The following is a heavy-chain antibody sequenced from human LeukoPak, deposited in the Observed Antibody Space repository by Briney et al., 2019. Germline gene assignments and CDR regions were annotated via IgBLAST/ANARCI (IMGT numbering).Heavy chain of an antibody. D-gene: IGHD4-23*01. CDR2: INSDGSDT. CDR3: ASGYLDYGGNSH. V-gene: IGHV3-74*01. J-gene: IGHJ4*02. CDR1: GFAFSDSW. Sequence: GGSLRLSCAASGFAFSDSWMHWVRQAPGKGLVWVSRINSDGSDTNYADSVKGRFTTSRDNAKNTLYLQMNSLRAEDTAVYYCASGYLDYGGNSHWGQGTLVTVSS.